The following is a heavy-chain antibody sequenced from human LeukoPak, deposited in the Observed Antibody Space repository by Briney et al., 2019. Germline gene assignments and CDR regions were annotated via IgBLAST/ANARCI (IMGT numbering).Heavy chain of an antibody. CDR3: ARSTPGDCCPYYYYYMDV. V-gene: IGHV4-61*02. D-gene: IGHD2-21*01. Sequence: SQTLSLTCTVSGGSINSGNYYWSWIRQPAGKGLEWIGRIYSSGNTKYSPSLKSRVTISVDTSKKQFSLNLRSVTVADTAVYYCARSTPGDCCPYYYYYMDVWDKGTTVTVSS. J-gene: IGHJ6*03. CDR1: GGSINSGNYY. CDR2: IYSSGNT.